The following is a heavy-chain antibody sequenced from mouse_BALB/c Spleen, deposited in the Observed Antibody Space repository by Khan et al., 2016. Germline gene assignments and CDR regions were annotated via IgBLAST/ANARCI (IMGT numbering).Heavy chain of an antibody. Sequence: QFQLVQSGPELKKPGETVKISCKASGYTFTNYGMNWVKQAPGKGLKWMGWINTNTGEPTYAEEFKGHFVFSLETSASTAYLHINNLKNEATATYFCAEDYYGSNWFAYWGQGTLVTVSA. CDR2: INTNTGEP. CDR1: GYTFTNYG. V-gene: IGHV9-3*02. D-gene: IGHD1-1*01. J-gene: IGHJ3*01. CDR3: AEDYYGSNWFAY.